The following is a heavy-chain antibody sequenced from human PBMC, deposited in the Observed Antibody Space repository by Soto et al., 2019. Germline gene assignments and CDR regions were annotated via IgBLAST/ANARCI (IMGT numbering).Heavy chain of an antibody. V-gene: IGHV3-74*03. CDR1: GFTFSSTW. J-gene: IGHJ6*02. D-gene: IGHD3-16*01. CDR3: ATDGSYAQHV. CDR2: INSDGSST. Sequence: GGSLRLSCAASGFTFSSTWMHWVRQAPGKGLVWVSHINSDGSSTTYADSVRGRFTISRDNAKNTVYLQMNSLRAEDTAVYYCATDGSYAQHVWGQGTTVPASS.